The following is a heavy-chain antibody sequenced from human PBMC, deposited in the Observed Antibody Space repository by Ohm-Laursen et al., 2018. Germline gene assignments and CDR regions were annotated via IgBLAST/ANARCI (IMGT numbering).Heavy chain of an antibody. V-gene: IGHV3-7*01. CDR1: GFSFNNYC. D-gene: IGHD5-18*01. Sequence: GSLRLSCAASGFSFNNYCMSWVRQAPGKGLEWVADIQQNGYERYYVDSVKGRFTISRDNAKNSVYLQMNSLRAEDTAVYYCARDLEEDALDTAMGGFDYWGQGTLVTVSS. CDR3: ARDLEEDALDTAMGGFDY. J-gene: IGHJ4*02. CDR2: IQQNGYER.